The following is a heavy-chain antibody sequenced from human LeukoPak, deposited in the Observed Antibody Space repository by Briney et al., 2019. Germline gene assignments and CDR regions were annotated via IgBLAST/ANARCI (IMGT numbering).Heavy chain of an antibody. J-gene: IGHJ3*02. V-gene: IGHV4-30-4*07. D-gene: IGHD1-1*01. CDR2: IYYSGST. CDR1: GGSISSGGYS. CDR3: ARGYAQLDAFDI. Sequence: SETLSLTCAVSGGSISSGGYSWSWIRQPPGKGLEWIGYIYYSGSTYYNPSLKSRVTISVDTSKNQFSLKLSSVTAADTAVYYCARGYAQLDAFDIWGQGTMVTVSS.